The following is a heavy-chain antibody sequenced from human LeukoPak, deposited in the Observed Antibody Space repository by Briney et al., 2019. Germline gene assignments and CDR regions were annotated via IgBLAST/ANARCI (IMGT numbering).Heavy chain of an antibody. V-gene: IGHV3-66*01. Sequence: PGRSLRLSCAASGFTVSSNYMSWVRQAPGKGLEWVSLIYSGGTSYYADSVKGRFTISRDNSKNTLYLQMNSLRAEDTAVYYCARERESYGLSFDYWGQGTLVTVSS. J-gene: IGHJ4*02. D-gene: IGHD5-18*01. CDR1: GFTVSSNY. CDR2: IYSGGTS. CDR3: ARERESYGLSFDY.